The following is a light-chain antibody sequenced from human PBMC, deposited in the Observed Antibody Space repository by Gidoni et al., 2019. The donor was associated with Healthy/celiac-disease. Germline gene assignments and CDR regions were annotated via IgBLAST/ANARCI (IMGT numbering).Light chain of an antibody. J-gene: IGKJ2*01. Sequence: EIVLTQSPGTLSLSPGERATLSCRASQSVSSSYLAWYQQKTGQAPRLLIYGASSRATGIPDRFSGSGSGTDFTLTISRLEPEDFAVYYCQQYGSSPMYTFXQXTKLEIK. V-gene: IGKV3-20*01. CDR2: GAS. CDR1: QSVSSSY. CDR3: QQYGSSPMYT.